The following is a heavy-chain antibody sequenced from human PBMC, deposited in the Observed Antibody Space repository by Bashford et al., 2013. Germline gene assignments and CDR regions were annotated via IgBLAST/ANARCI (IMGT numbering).Heavy chain of an antibody. Sequence: GGSLRLSCAASGFSFSSYEMNWVRQAPGKGLEWVAYISSSGSPINYADSVKGRFTVSRDNAKNSLYLQMNGLTAEDTAVYYCARDADISGHFSYFDDWGQGTLVTVSS. D-gene: IGHD3-22*01. CDR1: GFSFSSYE. CDR2: ISSSGSPI. CDR3: ARDADISGHFSYFDD. J-gene: IGHJ4*02. V-gene: IGHV3-48*03.